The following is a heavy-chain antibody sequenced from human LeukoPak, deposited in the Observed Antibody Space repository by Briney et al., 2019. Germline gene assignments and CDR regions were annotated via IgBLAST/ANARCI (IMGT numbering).Heavy chain of an antibody. CDR3: ARLGITMVRGAKDYYYYYMDV. CDR1: GGSFSDYY. V-gene: IGHV4-34*01. Sequence: SETLSLTCAVYGGSFSDYYWSWIRQPPGKGLEWLGEINHSGSTNYNPSLKSRVTLSVDTSKNQFSLKLSSVTAADTAVYYCARLGITMVRGAKDYYYYYMDVWGKGTTVTISS. CDR2: INHSGST. D-gene: IGHD3-10*01. J-gene: IGHJ6*03.